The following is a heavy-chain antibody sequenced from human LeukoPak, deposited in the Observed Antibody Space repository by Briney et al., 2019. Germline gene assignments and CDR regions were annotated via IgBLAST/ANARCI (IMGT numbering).Heavy chain of an antibody. D-gene: IGHD1-7*01. CDR3: ARDNWNYGVY. CDR1: GFTFSDYY. V-gene: IGHV3-11*04. J-gene: IGHJ4*02. CDR2: ISSGGSTI. Sequence: PGGSLRLSCAASGFTFSDYYMSWIRQAPGKGLEWVSYISSGGSTIHYADSVKGRFTISRDNTKNSMYLQMNSLRAEDTAVYYCARDNWNYGVYWGQGTRVTVSS.